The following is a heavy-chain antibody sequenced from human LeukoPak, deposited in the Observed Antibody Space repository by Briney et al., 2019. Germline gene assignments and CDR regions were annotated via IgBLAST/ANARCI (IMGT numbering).Heavy chain of an antibody. J-gene: IGHJ6*03. D-gene: IGHD1-26*01. CDR3: AREVSGSLRYYYYYYMDV. Sequence: TSETLSLTCAVSGGSISSGGYSWSWIRQPAGKGLEWIGRIYTSGSTNYNPSLKSRVTISVDTSKNQFSLKLSSVTAADTAVYYCAREVSGSLRYYYYYYMDVWGKGTTVTISS. V-gene: IGHV4-61*02. CDR1: GGSISSGGYS. CDR2: IYTSGST.